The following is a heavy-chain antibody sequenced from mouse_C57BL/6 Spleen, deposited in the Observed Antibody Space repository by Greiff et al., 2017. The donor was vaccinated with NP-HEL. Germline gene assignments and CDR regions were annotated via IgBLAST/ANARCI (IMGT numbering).Heavy chain of an antibody. Sequence: QVQLKESGPELVKPGASVKLSCKASGYTFTSYDINWVKQRPGPGLEWIGWIYPRDGSTKYNEKFKGKATLTVDTSSSTAYMELHSLTSEDSAVYFCARSGYGSSYPFAYWGQGTLVTVSA. CDR1: GYTFTSYD. CDR2: IYPRDGST. J-gene: IGHJ3*01. D-gene: IGHD1-1*01. V-gene: IGHV1-85*01. CDR3: ARSGYGSSYPFAY.